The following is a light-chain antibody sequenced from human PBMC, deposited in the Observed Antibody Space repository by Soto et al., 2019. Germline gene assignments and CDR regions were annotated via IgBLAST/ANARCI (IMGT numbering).Light chain of an antibody. J-gene: IGLJ1*01. Sequence: QSALTQPVSVSGSPGQSITLSCNGTSSDVGDYNYVSWYQHHPGTAPKLIIYEVNNRPSGVSNRFSGSKSGSTASLTISGHQAEDEADYFCSSYTSISTYVFGTGPKLTVL. CDR2: EVN. CDR3: SSYTSISTYV. V-gene: IGLV2-14*01. CDR1: SSDVGDYNY.